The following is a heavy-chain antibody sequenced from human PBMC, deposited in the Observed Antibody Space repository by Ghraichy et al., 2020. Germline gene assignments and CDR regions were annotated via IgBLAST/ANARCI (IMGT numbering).Heavy chain of an antibody. CDR2: ISWNSGSI. CDR1: GFTFDDYA. CDR3: KTSDYSSGGHFDY. V-gene: IGHV3-9*01. J-gene: IGHJ4*02. Sequence: GGSLRLSCAASGFTFDDYAMHWVRQAPGKGLEWVSGISWNSGSIGYADSVKGRFTISRDNAKNSLYLQMNSLRAEDTALYYCKTSDYSSGGHFDYWGQGTLVTVSS. D-gene: IGHD6-19*01.